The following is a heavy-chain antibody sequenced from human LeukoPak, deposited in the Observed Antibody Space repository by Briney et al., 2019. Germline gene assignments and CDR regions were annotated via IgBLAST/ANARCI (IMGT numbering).Heavy chain of an antibody. CDR2: INPNSGGT. CDR3: AREGSQINYYDFWSGPAAHGGDNWFDP. J-gene: IGHJ5*02. CDR1: GYTFTGYY. V-gene: IGHV1-2*02. D-gene: IGHD3-3*01. Sequence: GASVKVSCKASGYTFTGYYMHWVRQAPGQGLEWMGWINPNSGGTNYAQKFQGRVTMTRDTSISTAYMELSRLRSDDTAVYYCAREGSQINYYDFWSGPAAHGGDNWFDPWGQGTLVTVSS.